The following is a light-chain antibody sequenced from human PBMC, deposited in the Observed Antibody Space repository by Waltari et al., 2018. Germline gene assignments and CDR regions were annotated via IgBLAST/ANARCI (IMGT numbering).Light chain of an antibody. CDR2: AAS. CDR3: QHYVRLPAT. V-gene: IGKV3-20*01. Sequence: EIVLTQSSGTLSLSPGERVTLSCRASQSVSRSLAWYQQKPGQAPRLLIYAASSRATGIPGRVSGSGSGTDFSLTISRLEPEDFAVYYCQHYVRLPATFGQGTKVEI. CDR1: QSVSRS. J-gene: IGKJ1*01.